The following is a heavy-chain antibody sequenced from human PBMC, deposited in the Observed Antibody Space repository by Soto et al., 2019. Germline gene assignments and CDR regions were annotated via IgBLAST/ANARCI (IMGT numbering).Heavy chain of an antibody. CDR2: MNPNSGNT. V-gene: IGHV1-8*01. Sequence: ASVQVSSKASAYAFTTYDINWVRQATGQGLEWLGWMNPNSGNTGYAQKFQGRITLTRSTSTSTAYIELTSLRSEDTAVYYCARGINWGQGTMVTVSS. J-gene: IGHJ3*01. CDR1: AYAFTTYD. CDR3: ARGIN.